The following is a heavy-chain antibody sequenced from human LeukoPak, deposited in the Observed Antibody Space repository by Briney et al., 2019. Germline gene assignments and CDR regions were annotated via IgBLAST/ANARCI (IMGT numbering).Heavy chain of an antibody. CDR2: IYYTGAT. J-gene: IGHJ4*02. CDR1: GGSISTY. V-gene: IGHV4-59*08. CDR3: ARYGGSSWVIDN. D-gene: IGHD6-13*01. Sequence: PSETLSLTCTVSGGSISTYWTWIRQPPGKGLEWIGYIYYTGATSYNPSLKSRVIISVDTSKKQFSLKLTSVAAADTAVYYCARYGGSSWVIDNWGQETLVTVSS.